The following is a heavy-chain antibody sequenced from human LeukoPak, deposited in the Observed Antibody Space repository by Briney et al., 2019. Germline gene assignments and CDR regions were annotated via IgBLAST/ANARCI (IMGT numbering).Heavy chain of an antibody. CDR2: IYYSGST. J-gene: IGHJ4*02. V-gene: IGHV4-39*01. Sequence: SETLSLTCTVSGGSISSSSYYWGWIRQPPGKGLEWIGSIYYSGSTYYNPSLKSRVTISVDTSKNQFSLKLSSVTAADTAVYHCARQALRYFDWLTIPPYYFDYWGQGTLVTVSS. D-gene: IGHD3-9*01. CDR1: GGSISSSSYY. CDR3: ARQALRYFDWLTIPPYYFDY.